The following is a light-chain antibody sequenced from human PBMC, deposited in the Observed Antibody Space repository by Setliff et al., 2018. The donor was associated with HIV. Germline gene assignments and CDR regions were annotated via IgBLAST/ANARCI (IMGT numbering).Light chain of an antibody. V-gene: IGLV1-40*01. J-gene: IGLJ2*01. Sequence: QSVLTQPPSVSGAPGQRVTISCTGSSSNIGAGFDVHWYQRLPGTAPKLLIYANNNRPSGVPDRFSGSKSGTSASLAITGLQAEDEADYYCQSYDSSLPVVFGGGTKVTV. CDR3: QSYDSSLPVV. CDR1: SSNIGAGFD. CDR2: ANN.